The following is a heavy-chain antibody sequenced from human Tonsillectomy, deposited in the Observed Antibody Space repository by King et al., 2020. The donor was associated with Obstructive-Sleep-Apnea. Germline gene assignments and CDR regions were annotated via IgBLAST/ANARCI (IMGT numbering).Heavy chain of an antibody. CDR3: ARFCSSTSCYSSRDAFDI. CDR1: GFTFSDYY. V-gene: IGHV3-11*06. D-gene: IGHD2-2*02. Sequence: VQLVESGGGLVKPGGSLRLSCAASGFTFSDYYMSWIRQAPGKGLEWVSYISSSSSYTNYAYSVKGRFTISRDNAKNSLYLQMNSLRAEDTAVYYCARFCSSTSCYSSRDAFDIWGQGTMVTVSS. J-gene: IGHJ3*02. CDR2: ISSSSSYT.